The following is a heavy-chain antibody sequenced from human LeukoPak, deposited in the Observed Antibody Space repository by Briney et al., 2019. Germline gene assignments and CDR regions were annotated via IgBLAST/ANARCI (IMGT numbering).Heavy chain of an antibody. CDR1: GFTFSSYW. Sequence: GGSLRLSCAASGFTFSSYWMHWVRQPPGKGLVWVSRINSNGSSTSYADSVKGRFTISRDNAKNTLYLQMNSLRAEDTAVYFCARGGYYFHDAFDIWGQGTMVTVSS. J-gene: IGHJ3*02. CDR3: ARGGYYFHDAFDI. CDR2: INSNGSST. D-gene: IGHD3-3*01. V-gene: IGHV3-74*01.